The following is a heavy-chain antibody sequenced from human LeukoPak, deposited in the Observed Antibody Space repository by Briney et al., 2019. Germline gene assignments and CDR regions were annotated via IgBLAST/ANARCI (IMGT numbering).Heavy chain of an antibody. D-gene: IGHD3-10*01. J-gene: IGHJ4*02. CDR3: ARAYYYGSGSYGLDY. CDR1: GGSISSYY. V-gene: IGHV4-59*01. CDR2: IYSSGST. Sequence: SETLSLTCTVSGGSISSYYWSWIRQPPGKGLEWIGYIYSSGSTNYNPSLKSRLTISVDAFKNQFSLKLTSVTAADTAVYYCARAYYYGSGSYGLDYWGQGTLVTVSS.